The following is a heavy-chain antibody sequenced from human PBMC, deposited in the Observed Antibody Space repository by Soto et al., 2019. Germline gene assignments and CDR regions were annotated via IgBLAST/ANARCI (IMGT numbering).Heavy chain of an antibody. J-gene: IGHJ4*02. CDR1: GGSISSGGYY. Sequence: SETLSLTCTVSGGSISSGGYYWSWIRQHPGKGLEWIGYIYYSGSTYYNPSLKSRVTISVDTSKNQFSLKLSSVTAADTGVYYCPSKRGYSYEDFDYWRQVTLVTVSS. D-gene: IGHD5-18*01. V-gene: IGHV4-31*03. CDR2: IYYSGST. CDR3: PSKRGYSYEDFDY.